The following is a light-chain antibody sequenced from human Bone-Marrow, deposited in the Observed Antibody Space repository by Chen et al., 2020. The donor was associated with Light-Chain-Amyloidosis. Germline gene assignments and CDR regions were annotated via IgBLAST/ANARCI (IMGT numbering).Light chain of an antibody. Sequence: QSALTQPPSASGAPGRSGTISCTGTSSDVGGYNYVSFYQQHPGKAPKLILYEVSKRPSGVPDRFSGSKSGNTASLTVSGLQAEDEADYYCSSYAGSKNLIFGGGTKLTVL. J-gene: IGLJ2*01. CDR1: SSDVGGYNY. CDR3: SSYAGSKNLI. V-gene: IGLV2-8*01. CDR2: EVS.